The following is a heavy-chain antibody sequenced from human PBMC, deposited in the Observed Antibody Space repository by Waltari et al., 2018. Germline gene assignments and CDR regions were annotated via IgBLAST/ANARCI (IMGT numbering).Heavy chain of an antibody. Sequence: QVQLVQSGAEVKKPGASVKVSCKASGYTFTGYYMHWVRQAPGQGLEWMGVINPNSGGTNYAQKFQGRVTMTRDTSISTAYMELSRLRSDDTAVYYCARGGYCSGGSCYSDLDYWGQGTLVTVSS. D-gene: IGHD2-15*01. V-gene: IGHV1-2*02. CDR3: ARGGYCSGGSCYSDLDY. J-gene: IGHJ4*02. CDR1: GYTFTGYY. CDR2: INPNSGGT.